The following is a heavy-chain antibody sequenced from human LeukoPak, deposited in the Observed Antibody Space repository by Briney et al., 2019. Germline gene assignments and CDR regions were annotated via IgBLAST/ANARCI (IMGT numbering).Heavy chain of an antibody. Sequence: GGSLRLSCGASGFTFSSYWMHWVRQAPGKGLVWVSHINSDGSGTTYADSVKGRFTISRDNAKSTLYLQMDSLRVEDTAVYYCARELQLRSIYWGQGTLVTVSS. CDR1: GFTFSSYW. D-gene: IGHD6-13*01. V-gene: IGHV3-74*03. CDR2: INSDGSGT. J-gene: IGHJ4*02. CDR3: ARELQLRSIY.